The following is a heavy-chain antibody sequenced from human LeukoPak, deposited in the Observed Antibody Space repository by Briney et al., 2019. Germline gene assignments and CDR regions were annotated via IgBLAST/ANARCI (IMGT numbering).Heavy chain of an antibody. Sequence: PGRSLRLSCAASGFTFSSYAMHWVRQAPGKGLEWVAVISYDGSNKYYADSVKGRFTISRDNSKNTLYLQMNSLRAEDTAVYYCAKDRGSSGSYYTFDYWGQGTLVTVSS. J-gene: IGHJ4*02. D-gene: IGHD3-10*01. CDR2: ISYDGSNK. CDR3: AKDRGSSGSYYTFDY. CDR1: GFTFSSYA. V-gene: IGHV3-30-3*01.